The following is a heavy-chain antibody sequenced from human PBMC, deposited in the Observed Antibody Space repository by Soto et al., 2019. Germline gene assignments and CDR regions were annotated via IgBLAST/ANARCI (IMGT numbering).Heavy chain of an antibody. Sequence: SVKVSCKASGGTFSSYAISWVRQAPGQGLEWMGGIIPIFGTANYAQKFQGRVTITADESTSTAYMELSSLRSEDTAVYYCAREARGYSGYTNWFDPWGQGTPVTVSS. CDR2: IIPIFGTA. D-gene: IGHD5-12*01. CDR3: AREARGYSGYTNWFDP. V-gene: IGHV1-69*13. CDR1: GGTFSSYA. J-gene: IGHJ5*02.